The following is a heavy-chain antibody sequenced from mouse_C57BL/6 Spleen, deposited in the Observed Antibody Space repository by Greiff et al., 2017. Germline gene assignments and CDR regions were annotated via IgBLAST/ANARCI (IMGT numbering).Heavy chain of an antibody. CDR3: AITTVVAHWYFDV. Sequence: EVQLQESGGDLVKPGGSLKLSCAASGFTFSSYGMSWVRQTPDKRLEWVATISSGGSYTYYPDSVKGRFTISRDNAKNTLYLQMSSLKSEDTAMYYCAITTVVAHWYFDVWGTGTTVTVSS. J-gene: IGHJ1*03. D-gene: IGHD1-1*01. V-gene: IGHV5-6*01. CDR2: ISSGGSYT. CDR1: GFTFSSYG.